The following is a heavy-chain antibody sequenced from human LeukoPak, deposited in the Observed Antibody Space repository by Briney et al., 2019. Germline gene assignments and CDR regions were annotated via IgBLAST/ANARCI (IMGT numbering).Heavy chain of an antibody. CDR3: ARIGPTIGAAWYYFDY. CDR2: IFSSDDK. D-gene: IGHD6-13*01. Sequence: SDPTLVNPTETVKRTCSVSGFSLSNASLDVSWIRQPPGKALAWTAHIFSSDDKSYNTSLKSRLTISIDTTKSQVVLTMTNMDPVDTATYYCARIGPTIGAAWYYFDYWGQGTLVTVSS. J-gene: IGHJ4*02. CDR1: GFSLSNASLD. V-gene: IGHV2-26*01.